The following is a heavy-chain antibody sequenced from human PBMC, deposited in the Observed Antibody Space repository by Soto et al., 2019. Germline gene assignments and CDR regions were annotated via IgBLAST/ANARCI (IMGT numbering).Heavy chain of an antibody. D-gene: IGHD5-18*01. CDR1: RFTFDDYA. V-gene: IGHV3-9*01. J-gene: IGHJ4*02. Sequence: EVQLVESGGGLVQPGRSLRLSCAASRFTFDDYAMHWVRQAPGRGLEWVSGISWNSGSIGYADSVKGRFTISRDNAKNSLSLQMISLRAEDTALYYCAKDTGSWVDTAMVYYWGQGTLVTVSS. CDR2: ISWNSGSI. CDR3: AKDTGSWVDTAMVYY.